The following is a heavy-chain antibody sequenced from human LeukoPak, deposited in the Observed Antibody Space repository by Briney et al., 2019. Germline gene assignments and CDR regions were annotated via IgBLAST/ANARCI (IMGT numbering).Heavy chain of an antibody. D-gene: IGHD6-6*01. CDR3: ARGVVADRGYFDY. V-gene: IGHV1-69*02. CDR2: IIPILGIA. J-gene: IGHJ4*02. Sequence: SVKVSCKASGGTFSSYTISWVRQAPGQGLEWMGRIIPILGIANYAQKFQGRVTITADESTSTAYMELSSLRSEDTAVYYCARGVVADRGYFDYWGQGTLVTVSS. CDR1: GGTFSSYT.